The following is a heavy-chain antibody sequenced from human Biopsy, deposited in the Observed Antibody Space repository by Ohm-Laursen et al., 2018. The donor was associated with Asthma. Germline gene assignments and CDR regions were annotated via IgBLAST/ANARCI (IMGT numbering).Heavy chain of an antibody. CDR3: ARSIYDFWSGYYGMDV. CDR1: GFSFNSYG. D-gene: IGHD3-3*01. CDR2: MSFDGRQT. V-gene: IGHV3-30*03. J-gene: IGHJ6*02. Sequence: SLRLSCAASGFSFNSYGMHWVRQAPGKGLEWVAVMSFDGRQTYYADSVKGRFTISRDNSKDTLYLQMNSLRAEDTAVYYCARSIYDFWSGYYGMDVWGQGTVVSVSS.